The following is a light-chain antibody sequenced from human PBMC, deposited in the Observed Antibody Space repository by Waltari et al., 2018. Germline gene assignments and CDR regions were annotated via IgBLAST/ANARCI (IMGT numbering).Light chain of an antibody. CDR3: CSYAGSDTYV. J-gene: IGLJ1*01. V-gene: IGLV2-23*01. Sequence: QSALTQPASVSGSPGQSITISCSGTISAVGTYNLVSWYQHHPGKAPKLMIYEATKRPSGVSSRFSASKSGNTASLTISGLQAEDEAEYYCCSYAGSDTYVFGTGTKVTVL. CDR1: ISAVGTYNL. CDR2: EAT.